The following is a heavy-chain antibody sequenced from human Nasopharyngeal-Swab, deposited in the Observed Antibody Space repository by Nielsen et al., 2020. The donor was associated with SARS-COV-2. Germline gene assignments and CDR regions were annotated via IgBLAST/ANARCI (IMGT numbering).Heavy chain of an antibody. V-gene: IGHV3-9*01. CDR3: AKDTSSSWYVGWFDP. Sequence: SLKISCAASGFTFDDYAMHWVRQAPGKGLEWVSGISWNSGSIGYADSVKGRFIISRDNAKNSLYLQMNSLRAEDTALYYCAKDTSSSWYVGWFDPWGQGTLVTVSS. J-gene: IGHJ5*02. CDR2: ISWNSGSI. D-gene: IGHD6-13*01. CDR1: GFTFDDYA.